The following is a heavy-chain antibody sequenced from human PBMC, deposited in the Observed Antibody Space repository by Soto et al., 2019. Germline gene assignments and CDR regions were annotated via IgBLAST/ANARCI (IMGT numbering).Heavy chain of an antibody. V-gene: IGHV1-69*01. Sequence: QVQLVQSGAEVKKPGSSVKVSCKASGGTFSSYAISWVRQAPGQGLEWMGGIIPIFGTANYAQKFQGRVTITADESTSTAYMGLSSLRSEDTAVYYFARAPTVAGTQFDWFDPWGQGTLVTVSS. D-gene: IGHD6-19*01. CDR3: ARAPTVAGTQFDWFDP. J-gene: IGHJ5*02. CDR1: GGTFSSYA. CDR2: IIPIFGTA.